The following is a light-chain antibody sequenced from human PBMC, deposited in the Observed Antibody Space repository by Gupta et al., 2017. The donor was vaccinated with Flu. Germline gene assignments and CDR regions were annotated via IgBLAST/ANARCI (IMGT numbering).Light chain of an antibody. CDR1: QNIRTW. J-gene: IGKJ2*03. Sequence: QMTQSPSTLSASIGDRVTITCRASQNIRTWLAWYQQKPGKTPTLLIYQATNLQSGVPSRFSGGVSGTEFTLTISSLQPDDLATYYCQQLNSDWYSFGQGTKLEIK. CDR3: QQLNSDWYS. CDR2: QAT. V-gene: IGKV1-5*03.